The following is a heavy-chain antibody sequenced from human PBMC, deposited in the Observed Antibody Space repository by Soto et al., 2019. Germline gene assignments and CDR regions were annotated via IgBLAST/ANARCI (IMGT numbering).Heavy chain of an antibody. CDR2: ISGGGGVT. CDR1: GFSFSDYA. CDR3: AKVFGQLWLLPFEY. J-gene: IGHJ4*02. D-gene: IGHD5-18*01. V-gene: IGHV3-23*01. Sequence: PGGSLRLSCAATGFSFSDYAMTWVRQAPGKGLEWVSTISGGGGVTYYADSVKGRFIITRDNSKNTVNLQMSALRAEDTAIYYYAKVFGQLWLLPFEYWGQGALVTVSS.